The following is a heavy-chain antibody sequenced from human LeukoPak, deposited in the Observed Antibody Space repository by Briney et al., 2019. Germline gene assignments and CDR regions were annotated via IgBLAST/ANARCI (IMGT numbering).Heavy chain of an antibody. D-gene: IGHD2-8*01. CDR3: ARQGPAYAYYGLDA. J-gene: IGHJ6*02. V-gene: IGHV4-59*08. CDR2: IYYSGTT. CDR1: GGSISGYY. Sequence: SETLSLTCSVSGGSISGYYWSWIRQPPGKGLEWIGNIYYSGTTNYNTSLKSRVTISIATSKNQLYLNLSSVNAADTAVYYCARQGPAYAYYGLDAWGQGTMVIISS.